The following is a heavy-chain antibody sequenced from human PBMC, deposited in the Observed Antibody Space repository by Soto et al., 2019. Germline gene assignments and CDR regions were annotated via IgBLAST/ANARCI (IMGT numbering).Heavy chain of an antibody. CDR1: GYTFTGYY. V-gene: IGHV1-2*04. Sequence: QVPLVQSGAEVKKPGASVKVSCKASGYTFTGYYMHWVRQAPGQGLEWMGWINPNSGGTNYAQKFQGWVTMTRDTSISTAYMELSRLRSDDTAVYYCARAENGGAIYYMDVWGKGTTVTVSS. CDR2: INPNSGGT. J-gene: IGHJ6*03. D-gene: IGHD6-25*01. CDR3: ARAENGGAIYYMDV.